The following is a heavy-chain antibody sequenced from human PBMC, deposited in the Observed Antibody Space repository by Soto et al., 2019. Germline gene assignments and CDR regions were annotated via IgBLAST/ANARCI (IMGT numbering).Heavy chain of an antibody. CDR1: GDSVSSNSAA. J-gene: IGHJ6*02. CDR3: ARHGGITGTTMWRYYYYYGMDV. CDR2: TYYRSKWYN. Sequence: SQTLSLTCAISGDSVSSNSAAWNWIRQSPSRGLEWLGRTYYRSKWYNDYAVSVKSRITINPDKSKNQFSLKLSSVTAADTAVYYCARHGGITGTTMWRYYYYYGMDVWGQGTTVTVSS. D-gene: IGHD1-7*01. V-gene: IGHV6-1*01.